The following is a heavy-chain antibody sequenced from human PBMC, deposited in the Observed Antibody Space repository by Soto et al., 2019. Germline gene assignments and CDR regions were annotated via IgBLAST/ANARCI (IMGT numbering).Heavy chain of an antibody. CDR2: ISGSGGST. V-gene: IGHV3-23*01. Sequence: GGSLRLSCAGSGFTFSSYAMSWVRQAPGKGLEWVSAISGSGGSTYYADSVKGRFTISRDNPKNTLYLQMNSLRAEDTAVYYCARRGEFGECTTWGQGTLVTVSS. CDR1: GFTFSSYA. D-gene: IGHD3-10*01. CDR3: ARRGEFGECTT. J-gene: IGHJ5*02.